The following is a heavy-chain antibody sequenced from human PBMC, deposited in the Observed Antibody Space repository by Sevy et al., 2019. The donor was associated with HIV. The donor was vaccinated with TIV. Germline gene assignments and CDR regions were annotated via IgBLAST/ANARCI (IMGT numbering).Heavy chain of an antibody. Sequence: GGSLRLSCAASGFTFSDYAMHWVRQAPGKGLEWVSIISSDGITKYYADSVKGRFTISRDRSKNTLYLQMNILRIEDTAVYYCAKDFTGFYGMDVWGQGTTVTVSS. V-gene: IGHV3-30-3*01. J-gene: IGHJ6*02. CDR2: ISSDGITK. CDR1: GFTFSDYA. D-gene: IGHD3-9*01. CDR3: AKDFTGFYGMDV.